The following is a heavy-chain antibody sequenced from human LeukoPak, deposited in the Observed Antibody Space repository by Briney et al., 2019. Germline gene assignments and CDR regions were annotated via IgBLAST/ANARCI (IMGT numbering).Heavy chain of an antibody. Sequence: GGSLRLSCAASGFPFSSHAMSWVRQPPGKGLEWVAAISNGKTYYADSVRGRFAISRDDSTNTVYLNMNSLRDEDTALYHCVREAGYCAPVCVKTNWFDPWGQGTLVTVSS. J-gene: IGHJ5*02. CDR1: GFPFSSHA. CDR3: VREAGYCAPVCVKTNWFDP. D-gene: IGHD2-15*01. CDR2: ISNGKT. V-gene: IGHV3-23*01.